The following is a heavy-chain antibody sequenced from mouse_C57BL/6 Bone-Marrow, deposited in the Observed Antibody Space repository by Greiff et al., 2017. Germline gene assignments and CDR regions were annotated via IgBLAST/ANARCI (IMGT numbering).Heavy chain of an antibody. V-gene: IGHV1-55*01. CDR3: ARSGPLGRSFDY. J-gene: IGHJ2*01. D-gene: IGHD4-1*01. CDR1: GYTFTSYW. Sequence: QVQLQQPGAELVKPGASVTMSCKASGYTFTSYWITWVQQRPGQGLEWIGDIYPTSGRTNYNEKFTGKAILTVDTSSNTAYMQLSSLTSEDSAVFYCARSGPLGRSFDYWGQGTTLTVSS. CDR2: IYPTSGRT.